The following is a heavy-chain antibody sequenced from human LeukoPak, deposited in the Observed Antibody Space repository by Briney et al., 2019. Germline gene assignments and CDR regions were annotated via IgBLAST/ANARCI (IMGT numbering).Heavy chain of an antibody. D-gene: IGHD3-10*01. V-gene: IGHV4-30-2*01. Sequence: PSETLSLTCAVSGGSISSGGYSWSWIRQPPGKGLEWIGYIYHSGSTNYNPSLKSRVAISVDKSKNQFSLKLSSVTAADTAVYYCARDRGVLLWFGESRTRDAFDIWGQGTMVTVSS. CDR2: IYHSGST. CDR3: ARDRGVLLWFGESRTRDAFDI. J-gene: IGHJ3*02. CDR1: GGSISSGGYS.